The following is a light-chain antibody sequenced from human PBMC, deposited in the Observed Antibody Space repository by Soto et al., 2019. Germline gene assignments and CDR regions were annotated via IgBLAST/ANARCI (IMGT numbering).Light chain of an antibody. CDR2: EGS. CDR1: SSDVGSYNL. V-gene: IGLV2-23*01. Sequence: QSALTQPASVSXXPGQSITISCTGTSSDVGSYNLVSWYQQHPGKAPKLMIYEGSKRPSGVSNRFSGSKSGNTASLTISGLQAEDEADYYCCSYAGSSTYVFGTGTKLTVL. J-gene: IGLJ1*01. CDR3: CSYAGSSTYV.